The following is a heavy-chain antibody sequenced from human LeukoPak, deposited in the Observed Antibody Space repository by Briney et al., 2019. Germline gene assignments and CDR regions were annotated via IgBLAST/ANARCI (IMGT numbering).Heavy chain of an antibody. D-gene: IGHD5-18*01. J-gene: IGHJ5*02. CDR1: GGSFSGYY. Sequence: SETLSLTCAVYGGSFSGYYWSWIRQPPGKGLEWIGEINHSGSTNYNPSLKNRVTISVDTSKNQFSLKLSSVTAADTAVYYCARGKIQLWLRWFDPWGQGTLVTVSS. V-gene: IGHV4-34*01. CDR3: ARGKIQLWLRWFDP. CDR2: INHSGST.